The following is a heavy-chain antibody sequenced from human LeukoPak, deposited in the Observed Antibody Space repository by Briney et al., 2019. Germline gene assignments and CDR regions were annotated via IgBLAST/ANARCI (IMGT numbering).Heavy chain of an antibody. D-gene: IGHD3-22*01. CDR3: AKSNGYGLIDI. Sequence: SETLSLTCAVYGGSFSGHYWGWVRQPPGKALEWIGNIFYSGSTYYSPSLKSRVTISLDTSRNQFSLKLNSVTAADTAVYYCAKSNGYGLIDIWGQGTMVTVSS. V-gene: IGHV4-34*12. CDR2: IFYSGST. J-gene: IGHJ3*02. CDR1: GGSFSGHY.